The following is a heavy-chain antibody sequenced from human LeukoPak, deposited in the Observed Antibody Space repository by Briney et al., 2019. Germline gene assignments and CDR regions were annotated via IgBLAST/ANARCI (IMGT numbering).Heavy chain of an antibody. CDR1: GFTFSSYA. Sequence: GGSPRLSCAGSGFTFSSYAMTWVRQAPGKGLEWVSAISSSGGRTYYADSVKGRFTISRDNSKNTLYLQMNSLRAEDTAVYYCAKAPVLVGATANFDYWGQGTLVTASS. CDR3: AKAPVLVGATANFDY. D-gene: IGHD1-26*01. J-gene: IGHJ4*02. V-gene: IGHV3-23*01. CDR2: ISSSGGRT.